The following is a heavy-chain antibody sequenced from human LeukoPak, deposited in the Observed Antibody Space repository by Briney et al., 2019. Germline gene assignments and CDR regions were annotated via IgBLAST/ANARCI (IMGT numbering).Heavy chain of an antibody. CDR3: AREHDYVWGSYRHYFDY. Sequence: GASVKGACKASGGTFSSYAISWVRQAPGQGREWMGRIIPILGIANYAQKFQGRVTITADKSTTTAYMELSSLRSEDTAVYYCAREHDYVWGSYRHYFDYWGQGTLVTVSS. V-gene: IGHV1-69*04. CDR2: IIPILGIA. D-gene: IGHD3-16*02. J-gene: IGHJ4*02. CDR1: GGTFSSYA.